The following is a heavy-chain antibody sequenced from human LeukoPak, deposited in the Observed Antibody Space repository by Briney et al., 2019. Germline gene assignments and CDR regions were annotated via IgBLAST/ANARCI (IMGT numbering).Heavy chain of an antibody. J-gene: IGHJ3*02. Sequence: PGGSLRLSCAASGFTFDDYSMHWVRQAPGKGLEWVSGISWNSGSRGYADSVKGRFTISRDNAKNSLYLQMNSLRAEDTALYYCAKVSGSWFLDDTFDIWGQGTMVTVSS. CDR3: AKVSGSWFLDDTFDI. D-gene: IGHD6-13*01. CDR1: GFTFDDYS. CDR2: ISWNSGSR. V-gene: IGHV3-9*01.